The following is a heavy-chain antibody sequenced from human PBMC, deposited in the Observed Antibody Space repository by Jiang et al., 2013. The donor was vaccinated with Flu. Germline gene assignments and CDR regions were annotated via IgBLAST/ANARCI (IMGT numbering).Heavy chain of an antibody. V-gene: IGHV3-30-3*01. D-gene: IGHD4-11*01. CDR2: ISYDGSNK. CDR3: ARDMTVTVYYYYYMDV. CDR1: GFTFSSYA. Sequence: VQLVESGGGVVQPGRSLRLSCAASGFTFSSYAMHWVRQAPGKGLEWVAVISYDGSNKYYADSVKGRFTISRDNSKNTLYLQMNSLRAEDTAVYYCARDMTVTVYYYYYMDVWG. J-gene: IGHJ6*03.